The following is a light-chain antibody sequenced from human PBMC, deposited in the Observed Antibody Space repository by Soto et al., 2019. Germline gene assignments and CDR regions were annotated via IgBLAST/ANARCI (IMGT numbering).Light chain of an antibody. CDR2: INSDGSH. V-gene: IGLV4-69*01. CDR1: SGHSNYA. Sequence: QPVLTQSPSASASLGASVKLTCTLSSGHSNYAIAWHQQQPEKGPRYLMKINSDGSHNKGDGIPDRFSSSISGAERYLTISSLESEDEAYYYSQTWEVFGEETKLTVL. J-gene: IGLJ2*01. CDR3: QTWEV.